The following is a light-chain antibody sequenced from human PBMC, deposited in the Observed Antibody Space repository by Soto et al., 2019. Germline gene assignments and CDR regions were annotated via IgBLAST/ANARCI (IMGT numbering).Light chain of an antibody. V-gene: IGKV1-5*03. J-gene: IGKJ1*01. CDR2: KAS. CDR3: QHYNSYSEA. Sequence: DIQMTKSPSTLSGSVGARVTITCRGSQTISSWLAWYQQKPGKAPKLLIYKASTLKSGVPSRFSGSGSGTEFTLTISSLQPDDFATYYCQHYNSYSEAFGQGTKVELK. CDR1: QTISSW.